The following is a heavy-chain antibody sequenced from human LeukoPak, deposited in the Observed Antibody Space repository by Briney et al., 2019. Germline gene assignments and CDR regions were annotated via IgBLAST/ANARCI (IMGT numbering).Heavy chain of an antibody. J-gene: IGHJ6*02. CDR2: ISGSGGST. D-gene: IGHD2-2*01. V-gene: IGHV3-23*01. CDR1: GFTFSNYA. Sequence: GGSLRLSCAASGFTFSNYAMSWVRQAPGKGLEWVSTISGSGGSTYYADSVKGRFTISRDNSKNTLYLQMNSLRAEDTAVYYCAKLLVPAAMDYYYGLDVWGQGTTVTVSS. CDR3: AKLLVPAAMDYYYGLDV.